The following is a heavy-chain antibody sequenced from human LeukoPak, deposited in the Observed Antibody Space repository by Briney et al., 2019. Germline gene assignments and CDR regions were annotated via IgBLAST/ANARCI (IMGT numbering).Heavy chain of an antibody. V-gene: IGHV4-59*01. CDR1: GGFISSYY. J-gene: IGHJ4*02. CDR3: ARVDSNNWYDSRGYFDY. CDR2: VYYSGST. D-gene: IGHD6-13*01. Sequence: SETLSLTCTVSGGFISSYYWSWIRQPPGKGLEWIGYVYYSGSTNYNPSLKSRVTISVDTSKNQFSLKLSSVTAADTAVYYCARVDSNNWYDSRGYFDYWGQGTLVTVSS.